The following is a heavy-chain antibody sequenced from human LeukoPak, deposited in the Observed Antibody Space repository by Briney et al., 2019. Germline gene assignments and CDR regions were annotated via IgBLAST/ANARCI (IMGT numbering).Heavy chain of an antibody. Sequence: GGSLRLSCAASGFTFSNVWMSWVRQAPGKGLEWVGRIKSKTDGGTTDYAAPVKGRFTISRDDSKNTLYLQMNSLKTEDTAVYYCTTDRTIYYDSSGYYYHSQYWGQGTLVTVSS. J-gene: IGHJ4*02. CDR2: IKSKTDGGTT. CDR1: GFTFSNVW. D-gene: IGHD3-22*01. V-gene: IGHV3-15*01. CDR3: TTDRTIYYDSSGYYYHSQY.